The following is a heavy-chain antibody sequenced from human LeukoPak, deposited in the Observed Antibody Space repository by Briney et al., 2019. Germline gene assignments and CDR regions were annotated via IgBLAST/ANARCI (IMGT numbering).Heavy chain of an antibody. CDR3: ARDSDYGDYIDY. D-gene: IGHD4-17*01. Sequence: SVKVSCKASGGTFSSYAISWVRQAPGQGLEWMGVIIPIFGTANYAQKFQGRVTITADESTSTAYMELSSLRSEDTAVYYCARDSDYGDYIDYWGQGTLVTVSS. V-gene: IGHV1-69*01. J-gene: IGHJ4*02. CDR1: GGTFSSYA. CDR2: IIPIFGTA.